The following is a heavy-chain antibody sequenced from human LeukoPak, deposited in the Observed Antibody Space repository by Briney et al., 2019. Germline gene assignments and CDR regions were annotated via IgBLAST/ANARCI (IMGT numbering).Heavy chain of an antibody. CDR1: GFTVSSNY. CDR2: IYSGGST. J-gene: IGHJ4*02. V-gene: IGHV3-66*01. CDR3: ARDRAGLWFYDY. Sequence: PGGSLRLSCAASGFTVSSNYMTWVRQAPGKGLEWVSVIYSGGSTYYADSVKGRFTISRDNSKNTLYLQMNTLRAEDTAVYYCARDRAGLWFYDYWGQGTLVTVSS. D-gene: IGHD3-10*01.